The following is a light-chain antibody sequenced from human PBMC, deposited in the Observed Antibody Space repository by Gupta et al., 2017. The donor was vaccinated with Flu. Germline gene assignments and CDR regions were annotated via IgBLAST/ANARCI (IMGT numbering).Light chain of an antibody. Sequence: DILLTQSPATMSLSPGDRATLSCRASQSVGRYLAWYQQKPGQAPRLVIYDASSTASGFPARFSGSGSGTDFTLTISSLEPEDCAIYYCQQRSNWPVTLGQGTRLDIK. CDR1: QSVGRY. V-gene: IGKV3-11*01. J-gene: IGKJ5*01. CDR2: DAS. CDR3: QQRSNWPVT.